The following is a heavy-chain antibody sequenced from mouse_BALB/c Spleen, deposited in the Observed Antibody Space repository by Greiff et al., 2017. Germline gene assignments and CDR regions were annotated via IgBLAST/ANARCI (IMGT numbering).Heavy chain of an antibody. D-gene: IGHD1-1*01. CDR1: GFSLSTSGMG. J-gene: IGHJ2*01. V-gene: IGHV8-8*01. Sequence: QVTLKVCGPGILQPSQTLSLTCSFSGFSLSTSGMGVGWIRQPSGKGLEWLAHIWWDDDKRYNPALKSRLTISKDTSSNQVFLKIASVDTADTATYYCARIGYYYGSSYDYFDYWGQGTTLTVSS. CDR2: IWWDDDK. CDR3: ARIGYYYGSSYDYFDY.